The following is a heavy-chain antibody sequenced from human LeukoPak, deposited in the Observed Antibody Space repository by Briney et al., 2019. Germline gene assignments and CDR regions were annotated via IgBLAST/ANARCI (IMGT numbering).Heavy chain of an antibody. CDR3: ATTLRSGSYYFDS. V-gene: IGHV3-23*01. J-gene: IGHJ4*02. D-gene: IGHD1-26*01. Sequence: GGSLRLSCAASGFTFSNFLMTWVRQAPGKGPEWVSAISGSGGDTYYADSVKGRFTISRDNSKNTLYLQMNSLRAEDTAVYYCATTLRSGSYYFDSWGQGTLVTVSS. CDR1: GFTFSNFL. CDR2: ISGSGGDT.